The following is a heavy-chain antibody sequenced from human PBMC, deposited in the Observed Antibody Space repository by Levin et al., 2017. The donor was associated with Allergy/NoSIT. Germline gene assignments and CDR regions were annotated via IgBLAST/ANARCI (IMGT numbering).Heavy chain of an antibody. Sequence: GGSLRLSCAASGFTFSSYGMHWVRQAPGKGLEWVAVIWYDGSNKYYADSVKGRFTISRDNSKNTLYLQMNSLRAEDTAVYYCARDRRERKWGLLWFRYWFDPWGQGTLVTVSS. CDR2: IWYDGSNK. V-gene: IGHV3-33*01. CDR3: ARDRRERKWGLLWFRYWFDP. CDR1: GFTFSSYG. D-gene: IGHD3-10*01. J-gene: IGHJ5*02.